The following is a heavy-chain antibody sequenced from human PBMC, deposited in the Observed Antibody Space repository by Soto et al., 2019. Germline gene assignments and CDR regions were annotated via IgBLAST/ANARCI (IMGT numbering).Heavy chain of an antibody. V-gene: IGHV3-74*01. CDR1: GFTFSSYW. CDR3: AIRASYYDSSGYFDY. D-gene: IGHD3-22*01. J-gene: IGHJ4*02. Sequence: EVPLVESGGGLVQPGGSLRLSCAASGFTFSSYWMHWVRQAPGKGLVWVSRINSDGSSTSYADSVKGRFIISRDNAKNTLYLQMNSLRAEDTAVYYCAIRASYYDSSGYFDYWGQGTLVTVSS. CDR2: INSDGSST.